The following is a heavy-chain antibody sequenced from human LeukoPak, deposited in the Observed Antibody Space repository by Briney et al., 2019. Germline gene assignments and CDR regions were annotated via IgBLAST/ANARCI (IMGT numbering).Heavy chain of an antibody. CDR2: IKSKTDGGTT. CDR1: GFTFTNYW. Sequence: PGGSLRLSCAASGFTFTNYWMSWIRQAPGKGLEWVGRIKSKTDGGTTDYAAPVKGRFTISRDDSKNTLYLQMNSLKTEDTAVYYCTTDLLTPGAYDAFDIWGQGTMVTVSS. V-gene: IGHV3-15*01. D-gene: IGHD1-26*01. J-gene: IGHJ3*02. CDR3: TTDLLTPGAYDAFDI.